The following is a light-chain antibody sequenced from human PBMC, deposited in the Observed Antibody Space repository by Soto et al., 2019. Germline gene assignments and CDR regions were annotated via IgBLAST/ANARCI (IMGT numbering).Light chain of an antibody. CDR1: QSISSW. Sequence: DIQMTQSPSTLSASVGDRVTITCRASQSISSWLAWYQQKPGKAPKLLTYKASSLESGVPSRFSGSGSGTEFTLTISRLQPDDFAAYYCQQYNSYSLTFGGGTKVEIK. CDR2: KAS. CDR3: QQYNSYSLT. V-gene: IGKV1-5*03. J-gene: IGKJ4*01.